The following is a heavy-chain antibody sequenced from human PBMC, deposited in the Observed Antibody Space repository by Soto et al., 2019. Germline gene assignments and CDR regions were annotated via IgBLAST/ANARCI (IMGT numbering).Heavy chain of an antibody. CDR1: GFTFSSYA. V-gene: IGHV3-30-3*01. D-gene: IGHD5-18*01. J-gene: IGHJ6*02. Sequence: QVQLVESGGGVVQPGRSLRLSCAASGFTFSSYAMHWVRQAPGKGLECVAVISYDGSNKYYADYVKGRFTIARDNSNKTLYLQMNRLGAEDTAVYYCARPGTAMAYYYYYYAMDVWGQGDTVTVSS. CDR3: ARPGTAMAYYYYYYAMDV. CDR2: ISYDGSNK.